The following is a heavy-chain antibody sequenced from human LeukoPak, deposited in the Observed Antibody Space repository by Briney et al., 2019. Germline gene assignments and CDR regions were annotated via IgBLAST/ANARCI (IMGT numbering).Heavy chain of an antibody. J-gene: IGHJ4*02. D-gene: IGHD3-22*01. V-gene: IGHV1-2*02. CDR1: GYTFTGYY. CDR2: INPNSGGT. CDR3: ARGPPGDSSGYYSHPFEN. Sequence: ASVKVSCKASGYTFTGYYMHWVRQAPGQGLEWMGWINPNSGGTNYAQKFQGRVTMTRDTSTSTAYMELSRLRSEDTAVYYCARGPPGDSSGYYSHPFENWGQGTLVTVSS.